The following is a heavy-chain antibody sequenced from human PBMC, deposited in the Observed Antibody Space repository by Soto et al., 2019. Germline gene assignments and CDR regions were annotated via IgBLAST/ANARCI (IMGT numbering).Heavy chain of an antibody. CDR1: GGSFSGYY. D-gene: IGHD3-22*01. Sequence: SETLSLTCAVYGGSFSGYYWSWIRPPPGKGLEWIGEINHSGSTYYNPSLKSRVTISLDTSNNQFSLNLISVTAADTAVYYCARARPKDVYFYDSSGYGGDAFAIWGQGTMVTVSS. CDR2: INHSGST. V-gene: IGHV4-34*09. J-gene: IGHJ3*02. CDR3: ARARPKDVYFYDSSGYGGDAFAI.